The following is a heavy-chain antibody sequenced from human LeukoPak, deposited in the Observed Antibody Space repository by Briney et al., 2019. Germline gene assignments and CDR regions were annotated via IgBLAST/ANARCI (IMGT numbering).Heavy chain of an antibody. V-gene: IGHV4-38-2*02. CDR3: ARLRGKYCTNGVCSMNY. D-gene: IGHD2-8*01. CDR2: IYHSGST. J-gene: IGHJ4*02. CDR1: DYSISSGYY. Sequence: SETLSLTCTVSDYSISSGYYWGWIRQPPGKGLVWIGTIYHSGSTYYNPSLKSRVTISVDTSKNQFSLKLSSVTAADTAVYYCARLRGKYCTNGVCSMNYWGQGTLVTVSS.